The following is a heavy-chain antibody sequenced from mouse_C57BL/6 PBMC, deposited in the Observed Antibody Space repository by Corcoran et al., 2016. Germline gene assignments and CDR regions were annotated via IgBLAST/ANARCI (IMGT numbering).Heavy chain of an antibody. J-gene: IGHJ4*01. CDR2: IYPRSGNT. V-gene: IGHV1-81*01. CDR1: GYTFTSYG. Sequence: QVQLQQSGAELARPGASVKLSCKASGYTFTSYGISWVKQRTGQGLEWIGEIYPRSGNTYYNEKFKGKATLTADKSSSTAYMELRSLTSEDSAVYFCARSKIYGRGDAMDYWGQGTSVTVSS. CDR3: ARSKIYGRGDAMDY. D-gene: IGHD1-1*01.